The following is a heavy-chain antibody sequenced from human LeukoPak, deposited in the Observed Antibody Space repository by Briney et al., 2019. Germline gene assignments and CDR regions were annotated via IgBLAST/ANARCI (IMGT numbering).Heavy chain of an antibody. CDR2: IYSGGST. CDR3: ARGSSGWYFYYYYMDV. V-gene: IGHV3-66*01. J-gene: IGHJ6*03. Sequence: GGSLRLSCAASGFTVSSNYMSWVRQAPGKGLEWVSVIYSGGSTYYADSVKGRFTISRDNSKNTLYLQMNSLRAEDTAVYYCARGSSGWYFYYYYMDVWGKGTTVTISS. D-gene: IGHD6-19*01. CDR1: GFTVSSNY.